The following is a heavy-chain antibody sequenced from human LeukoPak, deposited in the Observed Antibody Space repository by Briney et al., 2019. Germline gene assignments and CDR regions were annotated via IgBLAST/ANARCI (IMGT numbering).Heavy chain of an antibody. CDR2: IYYSGTT. CDR1: GGSISSYY. J-gene: IGHJ4*02. CDR3: ARHGGSYFYY. V-gene: IGHV4-59*08. D-gene: IGHD1-26*01. Sequence: SETLSLTCTVSGGSISSYYWSWIRQAPGKGLEWIGYIYYSGTTKYNPSLMGRVSISVDTSKNQFSLRLSSVAAADTAVYYCARHGGSYFYYWGQGALVTVSS.